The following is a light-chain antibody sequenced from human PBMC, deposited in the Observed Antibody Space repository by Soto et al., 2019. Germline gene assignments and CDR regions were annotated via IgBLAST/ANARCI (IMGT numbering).Light chain of an antibody. CDR3: QRYYNGPPYT. V-gene: IGKV4-1*01. J-gene: IGKJ2*01. Sequence: DIVMTQSPDSLAVSPGERATINCKSSQSLLYSSNQKNYLAWSQPKPGQPPKLLIYWASTRESGVPDRFSGSGSGIDFPLTIGSLQAEDVADYYCQRYYNGPPYTVGRGTELEIK. CDR1: QSLLYSSNQKNY. CDR2: WAS.